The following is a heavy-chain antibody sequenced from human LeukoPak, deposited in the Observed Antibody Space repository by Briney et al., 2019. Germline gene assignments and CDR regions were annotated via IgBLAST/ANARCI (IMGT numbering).Heavy chain of an antibody. CDR1: GFTFSSYA. D-gene: IGHD2-2*01. J-gene: IGHJ4*02. V-gene: IGHV3-30*04. CDR3: ARGCSSTTCSWPFDY. Sequence: GRSLRLSCAASGFTFSSYAMHWVRQAPGKGLEWVAVISYDGSNKYYADSVKGRFTISRDNSKNTLYLQMNSLRAEDTAVYYCARGCSSTTCSWPFDYWGQGTLVTVSS. CDR2: ISYDGSNK.